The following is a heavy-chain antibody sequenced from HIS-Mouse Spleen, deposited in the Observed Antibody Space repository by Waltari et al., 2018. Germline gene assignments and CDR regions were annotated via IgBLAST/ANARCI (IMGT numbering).Heavy chain of an antibody. J-gene: IGHJ2*01. D-gene: IGHD6-13*01. Sequence: QVQLQESGPGLVKPSETLSLTCTVSGYSISIGYYWGGIRQPPGKGLEWIGSIYPSGSTYYNPSLKSRVTISVDTSKNQFSLKLSSVTAADTAVYYCAREIPYSSSWYDWYFDLWGRGTLVTVSS. CDR3: AREIPYSSSWYDWYFDL. CDR1: GYSISIGYY. CDR2: IYPSGST. V-gene: IGHV4-38-2*02.